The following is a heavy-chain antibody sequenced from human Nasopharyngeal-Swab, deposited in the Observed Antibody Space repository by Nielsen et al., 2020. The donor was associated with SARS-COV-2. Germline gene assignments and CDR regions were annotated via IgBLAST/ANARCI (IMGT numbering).Heavy chain of an antibody. CDR1: GASVSSNSAA. D-gene: IGHD6-19*01. CDR3: ARVTYSSGWYDYYYYMDV. J-gene: IGHJ6*03. V-gene: IGHV6-1*01. CDR2: TYYRSKWYN. Sequence: LRLSCAISGASVSSNSAAWNWIRQSPSRGLEWLGRTYYRSKWYNDYAVSVKSRITINPDTSKNQFSLQLNSVTPEDTAVYYCARVTYSSGWYDYYYYMDVWGKGTTVTVSS.